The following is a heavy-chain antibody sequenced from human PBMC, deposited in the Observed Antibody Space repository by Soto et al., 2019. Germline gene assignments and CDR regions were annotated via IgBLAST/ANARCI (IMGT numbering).Heavy chain of an antibody. V-gene: IGHV4-30-2*01. J-gene: IGHJ5*01. CDR1: GGSISIGGYS. CDR2: IYHSGIT. Sequence: PSETLSLTCAVSGGSISIGGYSCSWIRQPPGKGLEWIGYIYHSGITYYNPSLKSRVTISVDRSKNQFSLKLSSVTAADTAVYYCARANNWFDPWGQGTLVTVSS. CDR3: ARANNWFDP.